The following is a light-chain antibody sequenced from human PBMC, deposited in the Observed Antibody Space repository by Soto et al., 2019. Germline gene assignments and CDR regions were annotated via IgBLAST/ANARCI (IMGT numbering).Light chain of an antibody. CDR3: QQYNNWPPWT. CDR2: GAS. Sequence: EIVMTQSPATLSVTPGGRGTLSCRVSQSVSSNLAWYPQNVGQAPRLLIYGASTRDTALHARLSGRGSGKEFILTISSLQSEDFAVYYCQQYNNWPPWTFGHGSTA. CDR1: QSVSSN. V-gene: IGKV3-15*01. J-gene: IGKJ1*01.